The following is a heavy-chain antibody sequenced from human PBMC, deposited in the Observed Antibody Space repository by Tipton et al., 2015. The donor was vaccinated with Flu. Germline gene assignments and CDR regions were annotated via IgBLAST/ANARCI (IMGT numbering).Heavy chain of an antibody. Sequence: GEALSSYYWTWIRQPPGKGLEWIGQVYYSGTSNYNSSLKSRVTISLDKSKNQFSLKLNSITTADTAVFYCARGGWEPHGGWFDPWGQGILVTVSS. D-gene: IGHD1-26*01. CDR1: GEALSSYY. V-gene: IGHV4-59*01. J-gene: IGHJ5*02. CDR2: VYYSGTS. CDR3: ARGGWEPHGGWFDP.